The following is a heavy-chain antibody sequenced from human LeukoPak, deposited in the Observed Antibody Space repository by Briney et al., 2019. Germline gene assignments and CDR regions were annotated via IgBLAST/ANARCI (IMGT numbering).Heavy chain of an antibody. D-gene: IGHD2-15*01. CDR3: ARENGYCSGGSCFESDY. CDR2: IYYSGST. Sequence: SETLSLTCAVSGGSISSGGYSWSWIRQPPGKGLEWIGYIYYSGSTYYNPSLKSRVTISVDTSKNQFSLKLSSVTAADTAVYYCARENGYCSGGSCFESDYWGQGTLVTVSS. V-gene: IGHV4-30-4*07. CDR1: GGSISSGGYS. J-gene: IGHJ4*02.